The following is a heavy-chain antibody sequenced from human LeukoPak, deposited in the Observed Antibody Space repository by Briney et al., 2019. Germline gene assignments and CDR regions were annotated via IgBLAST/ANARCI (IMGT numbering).Heavy chain of an antibody. V-gene: IGHV3-64*01. CDR2: ISSNGGST. CDR3: ARVRGAYYFDY. D-gene: IGHD3-16*01. J-gene: IGHJ4*02. Sequence: PGWSLRLSCAASGFTFSSYAMHWVRQAPGKGLEFVSAISSNGGSTYFAYSVKGRFTISRDNSKSTLFLQMGSLRAEGMAVYYCARVRGAYYFDYWGQGTLVTVS. CDR1: GFTFSSYA.